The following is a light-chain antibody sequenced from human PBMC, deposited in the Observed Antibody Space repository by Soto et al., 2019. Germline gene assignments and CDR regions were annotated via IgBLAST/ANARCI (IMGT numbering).Light chain of an antibody. Sequence: DIPMTQSPSTLSASVGDRVTITCRASQGISTWLAWFQQKPGKAPKFLIYKASTLESGVPSRFSGSGSGTDFTLTISSLQPDDFATYYCQQYSSFSTFGQGTKLEIK. CDR3: QQYSSFST. CDR2: KAS. J-gene: IGKJ2*01. V-gene: IGKV1-5*03. CDR1: QGISTW.